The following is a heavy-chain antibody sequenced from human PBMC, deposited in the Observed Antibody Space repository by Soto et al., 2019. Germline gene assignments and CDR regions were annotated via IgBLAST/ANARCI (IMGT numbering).Heavy chain of an antibody. Sequence: TLSLTCTVSGGSITCSNYFWAYIRQHPGKGLEWTGYIYSSGSTYYNPSLRSRVTISVDTSKNQFSLKLSSVTAADTAVYYCAREVRWLQYGYFDYWGQGTLVTVSS. CDR2: IYSSGST. CDR1: GGSITCSNYF. D-gene: IGHD5-12*01. CDR3: AREVRWLQYGYFDY. V-gene: IGHV4-31*02. J-gene: IGHJ4*02.